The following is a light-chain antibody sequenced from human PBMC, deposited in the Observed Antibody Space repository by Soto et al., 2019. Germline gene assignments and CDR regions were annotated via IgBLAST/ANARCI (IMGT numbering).Light chain of an antibody. Sequence: QSVLAQPASVSGSPGQSITISCTGTSSGVGGYNYVSWYQQHPGKAPKLMIYEVNKRPSGVPDRFSGSKSGNTASLTVSGLQAEDEADYYCSSYAGSSNVFGTGTKVTVL. CDR2: EVN. CDR1: SSGVGGYNY. V-gene: IGLV2-8*01. CDR3: SSYAGSSNV. J-gene: IGLJ1*01.